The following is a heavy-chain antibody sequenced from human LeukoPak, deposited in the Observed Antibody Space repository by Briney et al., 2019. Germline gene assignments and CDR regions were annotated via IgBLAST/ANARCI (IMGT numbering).Heavy chain of an antibody. V-gene: IGHV4-30-4*01. Sequence: SETLSLTCTVSGGSISSGDYYWSWIRQPPGKGLEWIGYIYYSGSTYYNPSLKGRVTISVDTSKNQFSLKLSSVTAADTAVYYCARDLGDYASGMNAFDIWGQGTMVTVSS. CDR3: ARDLGDYASGMNAFDI. CDR1: GGSISSGDYY. CDR2: IYYSGST. D-gene: IGHD4-17*01. J-gene: IGHJ3*02.